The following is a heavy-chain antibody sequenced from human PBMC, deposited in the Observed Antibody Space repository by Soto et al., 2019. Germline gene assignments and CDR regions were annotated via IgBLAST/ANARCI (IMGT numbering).Heavy chain of an antibody. CDR3: ARDPKRRDGYNFDS. CDR2: ISNGDETT. V-gene: IGHV3-11*01. CDR1: GFIFTDYS. J-gene: IGHJ4*02. D-gene: IGHD5-12*01. Sequence: QVQLVESGGGLVEPGGSLRLSCSASGFIFTDYSMTLIRQAPGKGLEWVSYISNGDETTQYADSVKGRFSVSRDNAKKVLFLQMNSLRVDETAVYYCARDPKRRDGYNFDSWGRCALVTVSS.